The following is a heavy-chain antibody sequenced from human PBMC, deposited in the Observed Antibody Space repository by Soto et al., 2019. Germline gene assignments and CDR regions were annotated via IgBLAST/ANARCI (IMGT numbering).Heavy chain of an antibody. CDR1: GFIFSDYW. CDR2: IKQDGSER. D-gene: IGHD1-1*01. Sequence: GGSLRLSCAASGFIFSDYWMSWVRQAPGKGLEWVANIKQDGSERSYVDSVKRRFTISRDNAKNSLFLQMSSLRAEDTAVYYCAREMVQNDIWGQGTMVTVSS. CDR3: AREMVQNDI. J-gene: IGHJ4*02. V-gene: IGHV3-7*01.